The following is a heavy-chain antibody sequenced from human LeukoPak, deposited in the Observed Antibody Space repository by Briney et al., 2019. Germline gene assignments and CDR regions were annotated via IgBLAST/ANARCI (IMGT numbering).Heavy chain of an antibody. Sequence: PGGSLRLSCAASGFTFSSYAMSWVRQAPGKGLEWVSAISGSGGSTYYADSVKGRFTISRDNSKNTLYLQMNSLRAEDTAVYYCARDPRIAPYYYYMDVWGKGTTVTVSS. CDR2: ISGSGGST. J-gene: IGHJ6*03. D-gene: IGHD6-13*01. CDR1: GFTFSSYA. CDR3: ARDPRIAPYYYYMDV. V-gene: IGHV3-23*01.